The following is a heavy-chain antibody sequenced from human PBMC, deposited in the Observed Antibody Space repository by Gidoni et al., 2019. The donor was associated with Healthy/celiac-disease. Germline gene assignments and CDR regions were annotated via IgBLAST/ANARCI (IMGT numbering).Heavy chain of an antibody. CDR3: AKAGGGESWLDP. CDR1: GSPFDAYT. D-gene: IGHD3-10*01. V-gene: IGHV3-43*01. Sequence: EVPLVASGVVVVQPGGSLRLSCSTSGSPFDAYTMPWVRQSPGKGLQWVSLISWYGGSTYYADSVKGRFTISRDNSKNSLYLQMNSLRTEDTALYYCAKAGGGESWLDPWGQGTLVTVSS. J-gene: IGHJ5*02. CDR2: ISWYGGST.